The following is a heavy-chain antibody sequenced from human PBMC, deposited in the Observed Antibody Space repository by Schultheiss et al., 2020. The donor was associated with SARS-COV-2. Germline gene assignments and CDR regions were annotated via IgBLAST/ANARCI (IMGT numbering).Heavy chain of an antibody. CDR2: ISYDGSNK. D-gene: IGHD3-10*01. CDR3: AKGLEGYYGSGSYYGPDFDY. CDR1: GFTFSSYW. J-gene: IGHJ4*02. Sequence: GESLKISCAASGFTFSSYWMSWVRQAPGKGLEWVAVISYDGSNKYYADSVKGRFTISRDNAKNSLYLQMNSLRDEDTAVYYCAKGLEGYYGSGSYYGPDFDYWGQGTLVTVSS. V-gene: IGHV3-30*18.